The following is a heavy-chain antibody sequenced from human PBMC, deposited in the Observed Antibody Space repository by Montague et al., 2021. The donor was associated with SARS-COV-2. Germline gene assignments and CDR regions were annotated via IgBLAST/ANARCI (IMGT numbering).Heavy chain of an antibody. D-gene: IGHD2-21*02. CDR2: IYDSGSA. CDR3: ARAYCGGDCHVGP. J-gene: IGHJ5*02. Sequence: SETLSLTCTDSVGSISNYYWTWIRQPPGRGLEWIGYIYDSGSANYNPSFKSRSTISVDTSNNQFSLRLSTVTAADTAVYYCARAYCGGDCHVGPWGQGILVTASS. V-gene: IGHV4-59*01. CDR1: VGSISNYY.